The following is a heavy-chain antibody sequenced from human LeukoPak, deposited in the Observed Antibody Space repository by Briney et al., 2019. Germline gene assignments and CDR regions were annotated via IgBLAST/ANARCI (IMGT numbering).Heavy chain of an antibody. D-gene: IGHD6-13*01. J-gene: IGHJ4*02. Sequence: PSETLSLTCAVYGGSFSGYYWSWIRQPPGKGLEWIGEINHSGSTNYNPPLKSRVTISVDTSKNQFSLKLSSVTAADTAVYYCARGLGRGSWYTDYWGQGTLVTVSS. CDR3: ARGLGRGSWYTDY. CDR2: INHSGST. V-gene: IGHV4-34*01. CDR1: GGSFSGYY.